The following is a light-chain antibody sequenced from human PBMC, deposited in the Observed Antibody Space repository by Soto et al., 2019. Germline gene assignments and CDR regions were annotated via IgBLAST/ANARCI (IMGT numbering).Light chain of an antibody. CDR1: QSFRSNY. Sequence: EIVLTQSPGTLSLSPGERATLSCRASQSFRSNYLAWYQQRPGQAPRLLIYGVSSRASGIPDRFSGSVSGTDFTLTISRLEPEDSAVYYCQQYDRIRGFTFGGGTKVEI. CDR2: GVS. V-gene: IGKV3-20*01. CDR3: QQYDRIRGFT. J-gene: IGKJ4*01.